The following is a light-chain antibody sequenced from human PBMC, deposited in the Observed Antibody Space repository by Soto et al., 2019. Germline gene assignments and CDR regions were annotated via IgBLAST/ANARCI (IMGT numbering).Light chain of an antibody. V-gene: IGKV4-1*01. CDR1: QSLFYTSNKRNY. CDR3: HQYFSAPQA. CDR2: WAS. Sequence: DIVMSQSPDSLAVSLGERATIKCKSSQSLFYTSNKRNYLAWYQQKPGQRPRLLISWASTRESGVPDRFSAGGSGTDFTLTITNLQDDDVATYYCHQYFSAPQAFGGGTKVEI. J-gene: IGKJ4*01.